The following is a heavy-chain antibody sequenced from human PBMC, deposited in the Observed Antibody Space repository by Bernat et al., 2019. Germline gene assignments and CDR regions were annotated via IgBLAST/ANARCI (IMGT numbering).Heavy chain of an antibody. CDR3: ARECGQLGITYFDY. CDR2: IYSGGST. Sequence: EVQLVESGGGLVQPGGSLRLSCAASGFTVSSNYMSWVRQAPGKGLEWVSVIYSGGSTYYADSVKGRFTISRDNSKNTLYLQLNSLRAEDTAVYYCARECGQLGITYFDYWGQGTLVTVSS. J-gene: IGHJ4*02. V-gene: IGHV3-66*01. CDR1: GFTVSSNY. D-gene: IGHD6-6*01.